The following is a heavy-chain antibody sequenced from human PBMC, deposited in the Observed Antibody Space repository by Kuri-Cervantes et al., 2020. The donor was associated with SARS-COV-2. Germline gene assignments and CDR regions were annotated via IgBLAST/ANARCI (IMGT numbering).Heavy chain of an antibody. J-gene: IGHJ6*02. CDR3: ARCAFTDYSNYYYYYYYGMDV. Sequence: LSLTCAASGFTFSIYGMHWVRQAPGKGLGWVAVIWYDGSNKYYADSVKGRFTISRDNSKNTLYLQMNSLRAEDTAVYYCARCAFTDYSNYYYYYYYGMDVWGQGTTVTVSS. CDR2: IWYDGSNK. V-gene: IGHV3-33*01. CDR1: GFTFSIYG. D-gene: IGHD4-11*01.